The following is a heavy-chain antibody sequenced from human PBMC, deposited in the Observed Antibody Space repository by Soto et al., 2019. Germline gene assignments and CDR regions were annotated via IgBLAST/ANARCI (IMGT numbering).Heavy chain of an antibody. CDR3: ANNYYDRRERDCLDY. V-gene: IGHV1-2*02. CDR1: GYTFPSYY. D-gene: IGHD3-22*01. J-gene: IGHJ4*02. CDR2: INPITGGT. Sequence: ASVTDSCQASGYTFPSYYIHWVRQAPGQGLEWMGWINPITGGTNYTPKVQGRATMTRDTSITTAYMELSRLRSDDTDVHYCANNYYDRRERDCLDYWGQGTPVTFSS.